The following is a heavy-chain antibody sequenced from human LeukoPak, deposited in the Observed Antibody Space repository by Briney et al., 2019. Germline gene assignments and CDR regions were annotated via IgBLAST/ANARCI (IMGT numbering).Heavy chain of an antibody. CDR2: ISSSSSYI. CDR3: ARARGGFIDY. V-gene: IGHV3-21*01. J-gene: IGHJ4*02. Sequence: PGGSLRLSCAASGFTFSSYSMNSVRHAPGKGLEWVSSISSSSSYIYYADSVKGRFTISRDNAKNTLYLQMNSLRAEDTAVYYCARARGGFIDYWGQGTLVTVSS. CDR1: GFTFSSYS. D-gene: IGHD3-16*02.